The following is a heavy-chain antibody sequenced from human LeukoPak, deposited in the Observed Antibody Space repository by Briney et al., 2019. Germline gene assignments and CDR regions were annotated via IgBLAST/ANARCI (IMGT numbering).Heavy chain of an antibody. J-gene: IGHJ4*02. CDR2: IYHSGST. Sequence: SETLSLTCTVSGYSISSGYYWGWIRQPPGKGLEWIGSIYHSGSTYYNPSLKSRVTISVDTSKNQFSLKLSSVTAADTAVYYCARGRAGYGSGDSFDYWGQGTLVTVSS. CDR1: GYSISSGYY. CDR3: ARGRAGYGSGDSFDY. V-gene: IGHV4-38-2*02. D-gene: IGHD3-10*01.